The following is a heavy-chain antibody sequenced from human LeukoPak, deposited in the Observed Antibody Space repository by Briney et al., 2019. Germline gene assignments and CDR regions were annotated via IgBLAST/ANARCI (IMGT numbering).Heavy chain of an antibody. J-gene: IGHJ6*03. D-gene: IGHD1-20*01. CDR1: GLSISRGSYY. CDR2: IHTSGST. Sequence: PSETLSLTCTGSGLSISRGSYYSRWIRQPAGKGLEWIGRIHTSGSTNYNHSLKSRVTISVDTSKHQFSLQLSSVTAADTAVYYCARDRGNWNDVGYYYYMDVWGKGTTVTISS. V-gene: IGHV4-61*02. CDR3: ARDRGNWNDVGYYYYMDV.